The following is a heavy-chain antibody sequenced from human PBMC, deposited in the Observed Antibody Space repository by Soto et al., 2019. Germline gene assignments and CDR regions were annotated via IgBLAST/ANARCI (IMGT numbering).Heavy chain of an antibody. Sequence: ASVKVSCKASGYTFTSYDINWVRQATGQGLEWMGWMNPNSGNTGYAQKFQGRVTMTRNTSISTAYMELSSLRSEDTAVYYCASGITMMVGLPVWGQGTLVTVSS. V-gene: IGHV1-8*01. CDR2: MNPNSGNT. CDR1: GYTFTSYD. J-gene: IGHJ4*02. CDR3: ASGITMMVGLPV. D-gene: IGHD3-22*01.